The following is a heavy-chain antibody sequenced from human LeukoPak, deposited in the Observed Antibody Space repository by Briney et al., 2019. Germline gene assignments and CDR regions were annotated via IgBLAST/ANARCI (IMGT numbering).Heavy chain of an antibody. D-gene: IGHD3-3*01. CDR1: GGSISSYY. CDR2: IYYSGGT. V-gene: IGHV4-59*01. Sequence: PSETLFLTCTVSGGSISSYYRSWIRQPPGKGLEWIGYIYYSGGTNYNPSLKSRVTISVDTSKNQFSLKLSSVTAADTAVYYCARSGDFWSGYYIDHWGRGTLVTVSS. CDR3: ARSGDFWSGYYIDH. J-gene: IGHJ4*02.